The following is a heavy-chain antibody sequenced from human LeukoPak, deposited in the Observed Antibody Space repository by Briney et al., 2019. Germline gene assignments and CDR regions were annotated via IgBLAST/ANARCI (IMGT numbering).Heavy chain of an antibody. D-gene: IGHD1-26*01. Sequence: SETLSLTCTVSGGSISSSSYYWGWIRQPPGKGLEWIGSIYYSGSTNYNPSLKSRVAISVDTSKNQFSLKLSSVTAADTAVYYCARRVWATTMSRDAFDIWGQGTMVTVSS. CDR3: ARRVWATTMSRDAFDI. CDR1: GGSISSSSYY. J-gene: IGHJ3*02. V-gene: IGHV4-39*07. CDR2: IYYSGST.